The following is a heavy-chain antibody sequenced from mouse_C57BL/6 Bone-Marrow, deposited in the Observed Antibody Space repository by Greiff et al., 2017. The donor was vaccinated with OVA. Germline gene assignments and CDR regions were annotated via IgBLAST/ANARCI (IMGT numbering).Heavy chain of an antibody. D-gene: IGHD1-1*01. J-gene: IGHJ1*03. Sequence: EVKVVESGGGLVKPGGSLKLSCAASGFTFSSYTLSWVRQTPEKRLEWVATISGGGGNTYYPDSVKGRFTISRDNAKNTLYLQMSSLRSEDTAVYYCARRGYYYGRYFDVWGTGTTVTVSS. CDR3: ARRGYYYGRYFDV. V-gene: IGHV5-9*04. CDR2: ISGGGGNT. CDR1: GFTFSSYT.